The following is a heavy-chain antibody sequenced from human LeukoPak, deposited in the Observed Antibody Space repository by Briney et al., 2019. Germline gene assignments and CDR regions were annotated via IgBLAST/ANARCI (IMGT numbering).Heavy chain of an antibody. CDR2: IKQDVSEK. V-gene: IGHV3-7*03. CDR3: ASQIRNGYNQYYYYYMDV. Sequence: PGGSLRLSCAASGFTLSSCWMSWVRQAPGKGLEWVANIKQDVSEKYYVDSVKGRFTISRDNGKNTLYLQMNSLRAEDTAIYYCASQIRNGYNQYYYYYMDVWGKGTTVTISS. J-gene: IGHJ6*03. CDR1: GFTLSSCW. D-gene: IGHD5-24*01.